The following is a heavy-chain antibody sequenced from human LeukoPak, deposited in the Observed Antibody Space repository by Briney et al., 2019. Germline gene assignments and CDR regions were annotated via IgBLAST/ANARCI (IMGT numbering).Heavy chain of an antibody. D-gene: IGHD6-6*01. J-gene: IGHJ6*02. Sequence: GGSLRLSCAASGFTFSSYAMSWVRQAPGKGLEWVSAISGSGGSTYYADSVKGRFTISRDNSKNTLYLQMNSLRAEDTAVYYCAKEIGSSPYYYHYGMDVWGQGTTVTVSS. CDR3: AKEIGSSPYYYHYGMDV. CDR1: GFTFSSYA. CDR2: ISGSGGST. V-gene: IGHV3-23*01.